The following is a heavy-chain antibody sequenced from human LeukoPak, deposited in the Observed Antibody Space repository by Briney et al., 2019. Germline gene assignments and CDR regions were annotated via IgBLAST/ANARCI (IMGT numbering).Heavy chain of an antibody. D-gene: IGHD3-10*01. J-gene: IGHJ4*02. V-gene: IGHV4-39*01. CDR2: IYYSGST. Sequence: PSETLSLTCTVSAGFVSNSNYYWGWIRQPPGKGLEWIGSIYYSGSTYYNPSLESRVTISVDTSKNQFSLKLSSVTAADTAVYYCARHRSRGATRTPFDYWGQGTLVTVSS. CDR1: AGFVSNSNYY. CDR3: ARHRSRGATRTPFDY.